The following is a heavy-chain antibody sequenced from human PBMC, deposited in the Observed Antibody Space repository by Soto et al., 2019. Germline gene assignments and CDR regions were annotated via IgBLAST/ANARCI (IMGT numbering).Heavy chain of an antibody. CDR2: ISYDGSNK. J-gene: IGHJ4*02. V-gene: IGHV3-30-3*01. D-gene: IGHD3-16*01. CDR1: GFTFSSYA. Sequence: PGGSLRLSCAASGFTFSSYAMHWVRQAPGKGLEWVAVISYDGSNKYYADSVKGRFTISRDNSKNTLYLQMNSLRAEDTAVYYCARKSGLMSGYFDYWGQGTLVTVSS. CDR3: ARKSGLMSGYFDY.